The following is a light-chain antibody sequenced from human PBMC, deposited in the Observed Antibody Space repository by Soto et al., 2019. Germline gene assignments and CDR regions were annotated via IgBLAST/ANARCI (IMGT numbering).Light chain of an antibody. J-gene: IGKJ2*01. Sequence: EVVLTQSPATLSLSPGERATLSCRASETLGRQLAWYQQKPGQAPRVLIYDASNRATGIPARFSGSGFGTDFTLTISSLEPEDFAVYYCQQRNNWPPGYTFGRGTRVEIK. CDR2: DAS. CDR1: ETLGRQ. V-gene: IGKV3-11*01. CDR3: QQRNNWPPGYT.